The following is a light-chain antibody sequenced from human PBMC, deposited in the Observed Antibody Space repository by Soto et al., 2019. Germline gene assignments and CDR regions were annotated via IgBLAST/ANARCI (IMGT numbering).Light chain of an antibody. CDR2: AAS. V-gene: IGKV1-9*01. J-gene: IGKJ5*01. CDR3: QRLDNYPIT. CDR1: QDISSY. Sequence: DIQLTQSPSFLSASVGDRVTITCRASQDISSYLAWYQQKPGKAPKFLIYAASTLQTGVPSRFSGSGSGTEFTLTISSLQPEDFATYYCQRLDNYPITFGQGTRLEI.